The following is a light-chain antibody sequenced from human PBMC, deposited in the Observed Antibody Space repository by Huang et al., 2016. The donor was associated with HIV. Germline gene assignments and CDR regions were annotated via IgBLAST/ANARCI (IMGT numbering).Light chain of an antibody. CDR3: QQRSRT. CDR2: DAS. Sequence: EIVLTQSPATLSLSPGERATLSCRASHSISNYLDWYQQKHGQAPRLLIYDASTRATGIPARFSGSGSDTDFTLTISSLESEDFAVYYCQQRSRTFGGGTKVEIK. J-gene: IGKJ4*01. CDR1: HSISNY. V-gene: IGKV3-11*01.